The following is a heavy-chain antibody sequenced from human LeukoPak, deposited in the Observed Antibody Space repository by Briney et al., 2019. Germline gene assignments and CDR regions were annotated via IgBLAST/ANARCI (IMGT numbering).Heavy chain of an antibody. D-gene: IGHD1-1*01. CDR1: GFAFGSES. V-gene: IGHV3-23*01. CDR2: ISPGGGTT. J-gene: IGHJ4*02. CDR3: AKVRSGSANWALRIFDN. Sequence: GGSLRLSCAASGFAFGSESMSWVRQSPARGLEWVASISPGGGTTYYADYVKGRFTISRDNSNNSLYVQMNSLRAEDTAVYYCAKVRSGSANWALRIFDNWGQGTLVTVSS.